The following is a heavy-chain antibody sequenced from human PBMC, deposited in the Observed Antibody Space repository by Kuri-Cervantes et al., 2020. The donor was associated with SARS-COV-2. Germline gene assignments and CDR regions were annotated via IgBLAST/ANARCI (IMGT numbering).Heavy chain of an antibody. D-gene: IGHD6-19*01. J-gene: IGHJ4*02. CDR2: IWYDGSNK. CDR3: ARVSYSSGWSQIDY. V-gene: IGHV3-33*01. Sequence: GESLKISCAASGFTFSSYGMHWVRQAPGKGLEWVAVIWYDGSNKYYADSVKGRFTISRDNSKNTLYLQMNSLRAEDTAVYYCARVSYSSGWSQIDYWGQGTLVTVSS. CDR1: GFTFSSYG.